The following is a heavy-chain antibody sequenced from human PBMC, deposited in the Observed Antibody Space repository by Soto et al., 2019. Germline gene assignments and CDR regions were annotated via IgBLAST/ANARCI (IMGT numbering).Heavy chain of an antibody. D-gene: IGHD3-3*01. CDR3: NRSSEFGFWSRYL. V-gene: IGHV1-69*06. CDR2: IVPMFGTT. Sequence: QERLVQSGAEVKKPGSSVKVSCKVTGGTSTRYAINWVRQAPGQGLEWMGGIVPMFGTTKYAQKFQGRVTITADISKNIAYMELRSLRSEDTAVYYCNRSSEFGFWSRYLWGRGPLVSVSS. J-gene: IGHJ4*02. CDR1: GGTSTRYA.